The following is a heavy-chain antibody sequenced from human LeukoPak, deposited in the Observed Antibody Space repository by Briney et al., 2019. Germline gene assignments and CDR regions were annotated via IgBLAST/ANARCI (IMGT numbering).Heavy chain of an antibody. CDR3: ASTFLRLGELSAPVSWFDP. J-gene: IGHJ5*02. D-gene: IGHD3-16*02. V-gene: IGHV3-48*01. Sequence: PGGSLRLSCAASGFIFSTYSMNWVRQAPGKGLEWVSYISSSSDTIYYADSVKGRFTISRDNAKNSLYLQMNSLRAEDTAVYYCASTFLRLGELSAPVSWFDPWGQGTLVTVSS. CDR1: GFIFSTYS. CDR2: ISSSSDTI.